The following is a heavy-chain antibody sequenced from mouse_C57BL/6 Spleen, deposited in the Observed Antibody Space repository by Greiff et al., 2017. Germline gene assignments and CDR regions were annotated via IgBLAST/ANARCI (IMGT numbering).Heavy chain of an antibody. CDR1: GFTFSDYY. Sequence: EVKLVESEGGLVQPGSSMKLSCTASGFTFSDYYMAWVRQVPEKGLEWVANINYDGSSTYYLDSLKSRFIISRDNAKNILYLQMSSLKSEDTATYYCAREGNWDAMDYWGQGTSVTVSA. V-gene: IGHV5-16*01. J-gene: IGHJ4*01. D-gene: IGHD4-1*01. CDR3: AREGNWDAMDY. CDR2: INYDGSST.